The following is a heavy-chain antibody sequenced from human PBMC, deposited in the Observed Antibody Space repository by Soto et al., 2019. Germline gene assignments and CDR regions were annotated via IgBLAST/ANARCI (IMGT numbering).Heavy chain of an antibody. J-gene: IGHJ4*02. CDR3: ARDDQWLVPSVY. CDR2: ISYDGSSK. V-gene: IGHV3-30-3*01. CDR1: GFTFSNYP. Sequence: GGSLRLSCAASGFTFSNYPMHWVRQAPGMRLEWVAIISYDGSSKYYADSVKGRFTISRDNSKNTLYLQINSLRAEDMAVYYCARDDQWLVPSVYWGQGTLVTVSS. D-gene: IGHD6-19*01.